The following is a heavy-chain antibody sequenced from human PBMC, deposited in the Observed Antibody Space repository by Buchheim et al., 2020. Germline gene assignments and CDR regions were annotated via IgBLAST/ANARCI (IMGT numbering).Heavy chain of an antibody. CDR1: GGSIRNYY. V-gene: IGHV4-59*01. Sequence: QVQLQESGPGLVKPSETVSLTCTVSGGSIRNYYWSWIRQPPGKGLEWIGNINYSGTANYNASLKTRVTISVDTSKNQFSLRVTSVTAADTAVYYCARQGQRLAMSYFDYWGQGTL. J-gene: IGHJ4*02. CDR2: INYSGTA. D-gene: IGHD6-25*01. CDR3: ARQGQRLAMSYFDY.